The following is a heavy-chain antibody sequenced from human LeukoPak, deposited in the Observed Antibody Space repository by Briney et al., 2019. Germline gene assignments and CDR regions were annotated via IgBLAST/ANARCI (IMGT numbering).Heavy chain of an antibody. Sequence: GGSLRLSCAASGFTFSSYAMSWVRQAPGKGLEWVSVIYSGGSTYYADSVKGRFTISRDNSKNTLYLQMNSLRAEDTAVYYCARGPNYYYYYYGMDVWGQGTTVTVSS. CDR1: GFTFSSYA. CDR3: ARGPNYYYYYYGMDV. J-gene: IGHJ6*02. V-gene: IGHV3-66*01. CDR2: IYSGGST.